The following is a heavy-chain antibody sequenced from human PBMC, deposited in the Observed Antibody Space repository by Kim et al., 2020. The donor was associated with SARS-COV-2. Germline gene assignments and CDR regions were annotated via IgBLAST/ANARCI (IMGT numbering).Heavy chain of an antibody. CDR2: IYYSGST. CDR3: ARERLVATIIDY. J-gene: IGHJ4*02. V-gene: IGHV4-31*03. Sequence: SETLSLTCTVSGGSISSGGYYWSWIRQHPGKGLEWIGYIYYSGSTYYNPSLKSRVTISVDSSKNQFSLKLSSVTAADTAVYYCARERLVATIIDYWGQGTLVTVSS. D-gene: IGHD5-12*01. CDR1: GGSISSGGYY.